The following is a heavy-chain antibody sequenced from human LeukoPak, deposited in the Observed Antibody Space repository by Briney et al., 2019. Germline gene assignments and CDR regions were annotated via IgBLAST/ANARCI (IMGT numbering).Heavy chain of an antibody. V-gene: IGHV1-18*04. CDR1: GYSFTTYW. CDR2: ISAYNGHT. D-gene: IGHD4-17*01. CDR3: ARVWGDYAFDY. Sequence: GESLKISCKGSGYSFTTYWIGWVRQAPGQGLEWLGWISAYNGHTNYAQKFQGRVTMTTDTSTSTAYMELRSLRSDDTALYYCARVWGDYAFDYWGQGTLVTVSS. J-gene: IGHJ4*02.